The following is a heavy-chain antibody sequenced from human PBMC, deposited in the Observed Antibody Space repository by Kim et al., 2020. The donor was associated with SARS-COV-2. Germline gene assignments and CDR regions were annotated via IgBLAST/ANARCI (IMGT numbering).Heavy chain of an antibody. D-gene: IGHD4-17*01. V-gene: IGHV3-30*02. J-gene: IGHJ4*02. CDR1: GFTFSVYA. CDR2: LWYDGSNK. Sequence: GGSLRLSCAASGFTFSVYAMHWVRQAPGKGLEGVAFLWYDGSNKYYADSVKGRFTISRDNSKNTLYLQMSSLRAEDTAVYYCAKDRYGGNPIYYFDYWGQGTLVTVSS. CDR3: AKDRYGGNPIYYFDY.